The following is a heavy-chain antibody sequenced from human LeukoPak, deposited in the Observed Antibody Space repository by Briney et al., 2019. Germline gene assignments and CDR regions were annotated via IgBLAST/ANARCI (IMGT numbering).Heavy chain of an antibody. D-gene: IGHD6-6*01. CDR1: GFTFIDYS. CDR3: ARGQTSSSSALDY. J-gene: IGHJ4*02. Sequence: PGGSLRLPCAASGFTFIDYSMNWVRQAPGKGLEWVSYISSSSSTIYYADSVKGRFTISRDNAKNSLYLQMNSLRAEDTAVYYCARGQTSSSSALDYWGQGTLVTVSS. CDR2: ISSSSSTI. V-gene: IGHV3-48*01.